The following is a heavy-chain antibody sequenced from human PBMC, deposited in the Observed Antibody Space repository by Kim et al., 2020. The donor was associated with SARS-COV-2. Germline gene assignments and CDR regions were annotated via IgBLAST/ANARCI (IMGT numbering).Heavy chain of an antibody. Sequence: GGSLRLSCAASGFTFSSYAMSWVRQAPGKGLEWVSAISGSGGSTYYADSVKGRFTISRDNSKNTLYLQMNSLRAEDTAVYYCAKNKGWSKGYYDILTGYYEYLYGMDVWGQGTTVTVSS. D-gene: IGHD3-9*01. CDR3: AKNKGWSKGYYDILTGYYEYLYGMDV. CDR1: GFTFSSYA. J-gene: IGHJ6*02. CDR2: ISGSGGST. V-gene: IGHV3-23*01.